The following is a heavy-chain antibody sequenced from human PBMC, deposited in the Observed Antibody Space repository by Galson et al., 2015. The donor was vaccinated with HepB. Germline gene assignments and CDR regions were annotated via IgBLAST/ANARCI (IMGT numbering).Heavy chain of an antibody. CDR3: AKDREAGVPAAIYAFDM. CDR2: ISSSGGST. J-gene: IGHJ3*02. Sequence: LRLSCAASGFTFSSYVMSWVRQAPGKGLEWVSTISSSGGSTSYADSVKGRFTISRDNSKNTLYLQMNSLRAEDTAIYYCAKDREAGVPAAIYAFDMWGQGTMVTVSS. V-gene: IGHV3-23*01. CDR1: GFTFSSYV. D-gene: IGHD2-2*02.